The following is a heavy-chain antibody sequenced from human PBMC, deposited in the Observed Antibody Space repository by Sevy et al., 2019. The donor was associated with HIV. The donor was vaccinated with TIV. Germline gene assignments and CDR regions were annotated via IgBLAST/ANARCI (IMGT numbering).Heavy chain of an antibody. D-gene: IGHD6-6*01. CDR1: GFTFSSYG. Sequence: GGSLRLSCAASGFTFSSYGMHWVRQAPGKGLEWVAVISYDGSNKYYADSVKGRFTISRDNSKNTLYLQMNSLRAEETAVYYCAKGSPPSSPNYYYYGMDVWGQGTTVTVSS. CDR2: ISYDGSNK. J-gene: IGHJ6*02. V-gene: IGHV3-30*18. CDR3: AKGSPPSSPNYYYYGMDV.